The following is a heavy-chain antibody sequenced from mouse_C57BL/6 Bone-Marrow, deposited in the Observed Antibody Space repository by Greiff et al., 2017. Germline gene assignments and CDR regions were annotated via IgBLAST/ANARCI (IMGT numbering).Heavy chain of an antibody. Sequence: VQLQQSGAELVRPGASVKLSCTASGFNIKDDYMHWVKQRPEQGLEWIGWIDPENGDTEYASKFHGKATIIADTSANTAYLQLSSLTSEETAVYYCTPNSHYSNYYAMDYWGQGTSVTVSS. CDR3: TPNSHYSNYYAMDY. CDR2: IDPENGDT. J-gene: IGHJ4*01. D-gene: IGHD2-5*01. V-gene: IGHV14-4*01. CDR1: GFNIKDDY.